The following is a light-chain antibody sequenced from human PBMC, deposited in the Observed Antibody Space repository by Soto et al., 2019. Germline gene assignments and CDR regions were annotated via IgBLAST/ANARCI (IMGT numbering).Light chain of an antibody. CDR1: QSIITY. CDR3: QQSYSTLPT. CDR2: AAS. Sequence: DLQMTQSPSSLSASVGDRVTITCRASQSIITYLNWYQQKPGKAPKLLIYAASSLQSGVPSRFSGSGSGTDFTLTISSLQPEDFATYYCQQSYSTLPTFGPGTKVDIK. V-gene: IGKV1-39*01. J-gene: IGKJ3*01.